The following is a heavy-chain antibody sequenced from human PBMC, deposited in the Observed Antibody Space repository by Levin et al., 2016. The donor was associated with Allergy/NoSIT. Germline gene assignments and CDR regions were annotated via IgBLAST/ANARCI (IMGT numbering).Heavy chain of an antibody. J-gene: IGHJ6*02. V-gene: IGHV4-59*12. Sequence: SETLSLTCTVSGGSISSYYWSWIRQPPGKGLEWIGYIYYSGSTNYNPSLKSRVTISIDRSRKQFSLQLTSVTAADTAVYYCARSSGKNGLDVWGQGTTVTVSS. CDR3: ARSSGKNGLDV. CDR2: IYYSGST. CDR1: GGSISSYY. D-gene: IGHD4-23*01.